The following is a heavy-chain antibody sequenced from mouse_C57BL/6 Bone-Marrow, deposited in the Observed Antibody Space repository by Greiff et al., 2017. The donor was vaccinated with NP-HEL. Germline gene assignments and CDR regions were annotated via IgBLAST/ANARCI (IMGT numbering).Heavy chain of an antibody. J-gene: IGHJ2*01. Sequence: EVQVVESGGGLVKPGGSLKLSCAASGFTFSSYAMSWVRQTPEKRLEWVATISDGGSYTYYPDNVKGRFTISRDNAKNNLYMQMSHLKSEDTAMYYCARDPLYHWGQGTTLTVSS. V-gene: IGHV5-4*01. CDR3: ARDPLYH. CDR2: ISDGGSYT. D-gene: IGHD2-3*01. CDR1: GFTFSSYA.